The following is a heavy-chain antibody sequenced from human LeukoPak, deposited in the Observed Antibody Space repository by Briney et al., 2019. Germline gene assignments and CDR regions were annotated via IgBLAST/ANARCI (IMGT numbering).Heavy chain of an antibody. CDR2: IILILGIA. D-gene: IGHD6-13*01. CDR3: ARGGGAAGYYYGMDV. CDR1: GGTFSSYA. V-gene: IGHV1-69*04. Sequence: GASVKVSCKASGGTFSSYAISWVRQAPGQGLEWMGRIILILGIANYAQKFQGRVTITADKSTSTAYMELSSLRSEDTAVYYCARGGGAAGYYYGMDVWGQGTTVTVSS. J-gene: IGHJ6*02.